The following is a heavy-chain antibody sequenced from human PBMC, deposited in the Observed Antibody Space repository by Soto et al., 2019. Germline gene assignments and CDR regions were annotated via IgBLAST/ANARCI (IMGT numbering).Heavy chain of an antibody. CDR3: ARVVKQWLVPGYYYYYGMDV. CDR1: GYTFTSYG. Sequence: ASVKVSCKASGYTFTSYGTSWVRQAPGQGLEWMGWISAYNGNTNYAQKLQGRVTMTTDTSTSTAYMELRSLRSDDTAVYYCARVVKQWLVPGYYYYYGMDVWGQGTTVTVSS. J-gene: IGHJ6*02. D-gene: IGHD6-19*01. CDR2: ISAYNGNT. V-gene: IGHV1-18*01.